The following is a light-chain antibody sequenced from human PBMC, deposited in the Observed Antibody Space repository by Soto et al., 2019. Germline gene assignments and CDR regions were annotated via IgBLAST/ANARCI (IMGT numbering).Light chain of an antibody. J-gene: IGLJ2*01. V-gene: IGLV2-8*01. CDR3: GSYAGSVPA. Sequence: QSVLTQPPSASGSPGQSVAISCTGTSSDVGGYNYVSWYQQHPGKAPKLMIYEVNKRPSGVPDRFSGSKSGNTASLTVSGLQAEDEADYYCGSYAGSVPAFGGGTKLTVL. CDR1: SSDVGGYNY. CDR2: EVN.